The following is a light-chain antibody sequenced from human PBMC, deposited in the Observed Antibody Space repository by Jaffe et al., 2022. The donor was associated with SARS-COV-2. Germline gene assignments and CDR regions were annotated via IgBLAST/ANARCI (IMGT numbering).Light chain of an antibody. CDR1: QSVSSY. CDR3: QHYVGSPLT. Sequence: EIVLTQSPGTLSLTPGERGTLSCRASQSVSSYLAWYQQKPGQAPRLLIYGASSRATGVPDRFSGSGSGTDFTLTISRLEPEDFAVYYCQHYVGSPLTFGGGTKVEIK. CDR2: GAS. V-gene: IGKV3-20*01. J-gene: IGKJ4*01.